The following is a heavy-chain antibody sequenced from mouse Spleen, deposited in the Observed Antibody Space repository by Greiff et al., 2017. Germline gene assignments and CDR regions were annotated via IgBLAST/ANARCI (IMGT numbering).Heavy chain of an antibody. CDR1: GFSLTSYG. D-gene: IGHD2-3*01. V-gene: IGHV2-2*01. CDR2: IWSGGST. CDR3: ARIYDGYYGYAMDY. J-gene: IGHJ4*01. Sequence: QVQLKESGPGLVQPSQSLSITCTVSGFSLTSYGVHWVRQSPGKGLEWLGVIWSGGSTDYNAAFISRLSISKDNSKSQVFFKMNSLQADDTAIYYCARIYDGYYGYAMDYWGQGTSVTVSS.